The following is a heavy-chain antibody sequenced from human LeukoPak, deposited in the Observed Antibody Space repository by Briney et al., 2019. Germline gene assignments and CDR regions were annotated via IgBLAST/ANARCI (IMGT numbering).Heavy chain of an antibody. J-gene: IGHJ6*04. Sequence: SETLSLTCAVYGGSFSGYYWSWIRQPLGKGLEWIGEINHSGSTNYNPSLKSRVTISVDTSKNQFSLKLSSVTAADTAVYYCARRPRKNSALDVWGKGTTVTVSS. CDR3: ARRPRKNSALDV. CDR2: INHSGST. V-gene: IGHV4-34*01. D-gene: IGHD2/OR15-2a*01. CDR1: GGSFSGYY.